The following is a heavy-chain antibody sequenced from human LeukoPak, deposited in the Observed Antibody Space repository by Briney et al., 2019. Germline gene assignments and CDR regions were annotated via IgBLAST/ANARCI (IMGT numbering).Heavy chain of an antibody. J-gene: IGHJ4*01. CDR1: GFTFSSYW. CDR3: ARDGAAPGLYFDL. CDR2: IRQDGGEK. Sequence: GGSLRLSCAVSGFTFSSYWMNWVRQAPGKGLEWVASIRQDGGEKSYVDSVKGRFTISRDNTKNSLYLQMSSLRAEDTAVYYCARDGAAPGLYFDLWGQGTLVTVSS. D-gene: IGHD6-13*01. V-gene: IGHV3-7*01.